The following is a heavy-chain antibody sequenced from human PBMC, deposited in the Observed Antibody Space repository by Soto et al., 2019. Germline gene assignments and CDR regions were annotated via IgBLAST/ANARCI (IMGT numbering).Heavy chain of an antibody. CDR1: EFIFSSYG. CDR2: ISYDGSNK. Sequence: QVQLVESGGGVVQPGRSLRLSCAASEFIFSSYGMHWVRQAPVKGMEWVAVISYDGSNKYCADSVKGRFTISRDNSKNTLYLQMNSLRAEDTAVYYCAKGLSQWTTLTTWFDYWGQGTLVTVSS. V-gene: IGHV3-30*18. D-gene: IGHD4-17*01. CDR3: AKGLSQWTTLTTWFDY. J-gene: IGHJ4*02.